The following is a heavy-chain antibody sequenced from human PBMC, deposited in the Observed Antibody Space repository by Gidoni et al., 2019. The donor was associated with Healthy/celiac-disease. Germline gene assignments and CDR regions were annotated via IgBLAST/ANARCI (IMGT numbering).Heavy chain of an antibody. CDR3: AREADYDFWSGYRGASYGMDV. CDR1: GGSISSGGYY. D-gene: IGHD3-3*01. CDR2: IYYSGST. V-gene: IGHV4-31*03. Sequence: QVQLQESGPGLVKPPQTLSLTCTVSGGSISSGGYYWSRIRQHPGKGLQWIGYIYYSGSTYYNPSLKSRVTISVDTSKNQFSLKLSSVTAADTAVYYCAREADYDFWSGYRGASYGMDVCGQGTTVTVSS. J-gene: IGHJ6*02.